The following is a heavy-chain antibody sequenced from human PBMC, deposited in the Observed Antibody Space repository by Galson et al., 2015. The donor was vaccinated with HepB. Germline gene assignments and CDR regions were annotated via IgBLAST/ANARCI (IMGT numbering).Heavy chain of an antibody. Sequence: LRLSCAASGFTFSSYAMHWVRQAPGKGLEWVAVISYDGSNKYYADSVKGRFTISRDNSKNTLYLQMNSLRAEDTAVYYCARPTRTITMIVVPDAFDIWGQGTMVTVSS. D-gene: IGHD3-22*01. J-gene: IGHJ3*02. CDR1: GFTFSSYA. CDR3: ARPTRTITMIVVPDAFDI. V-gene: IGHV3-30*04. CDR2: ISYDGSNK.